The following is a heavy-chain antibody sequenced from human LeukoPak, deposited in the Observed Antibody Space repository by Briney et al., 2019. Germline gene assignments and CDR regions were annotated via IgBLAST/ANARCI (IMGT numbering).Heavy chain of an antibody. V-gene: IGHV4-31*11. CDR1: GGSFSGYY. D-gene: IGHD1-26*01. J-gene: IGHJ1*01. Sequence: PSETLSLTCAVYGGSFSGYYWTWIRQHPGKGLEWIGYIYYNGNTYYNPSLKSRVNISLDTSKNQFSLNLSSVTAADTAVYHCARGGVRLADFQHWGQGTLVIVSS. CDR2: IYYNGNT. CDR3: ARGGVRLADFQH.